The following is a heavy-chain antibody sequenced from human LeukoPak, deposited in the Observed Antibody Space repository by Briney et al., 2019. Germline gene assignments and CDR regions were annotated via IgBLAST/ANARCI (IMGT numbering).Heavy chain of an antibody. CDR1: GYSFTSYW. CDR3: ARQDCSGGSCYYYFDY. Sequence: GESLKISCKGSGYSFTSYWIGWVRQMPGKGLEWMGIIYPGDSGTRYSPSFQGQVTISADKSISTAYLQWSSLKASDTAMYYCARQDCSGGSCYYYFDYWGQGTLVTVSS. V-gene: IGHV5-51*01. D-gene: IGHD2-15*01. CDR2: IYPGDSGT. J-gene: IGHJ4*02.